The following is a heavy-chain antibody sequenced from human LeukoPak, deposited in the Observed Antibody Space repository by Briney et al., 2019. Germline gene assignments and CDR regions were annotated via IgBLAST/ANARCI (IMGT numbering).Heavy chain of an antibody. CDR2: ISGSGGST. V-gene: IGHV3-23*01. D-gene: IGHD2-2*01. Sequence: GGSLRLSCAASGFTFSSYAMSWVRQAPRKGLEWVSAISGSGGSTYYADSVKGRFTISRDNSKNTLYLQMNSLRAEDTAVYYCAKAYCSSTSCLGYFDYWGQGTLVTVSS. CDR3: AKAYCSSTSCLGYFDY. J-gene: IGHJ4*02. CDR1: GFTFSSYA.